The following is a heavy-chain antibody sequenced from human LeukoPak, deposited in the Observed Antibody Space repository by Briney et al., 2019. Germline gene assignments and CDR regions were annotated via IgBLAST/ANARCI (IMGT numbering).Heavy chain of an antibody. CDR3: AKDVPAAYFDY. CDR1: GFIFSREW. V-gene: IGHV3-74*03. Sequence: GGSLRLSCAASGFIFSREWMHWVRQAPGRGLVWVSRVNTDGSSTVYADSVKGRFTISRDNSKTTLYLQMNSLRAEDTAVYYCAKDVPAAYFDYWGQGTLVTVSS. D-gene: IGHD2-2*01. J-gene: IGHJ4*02. CDR2: VNTDGSST.